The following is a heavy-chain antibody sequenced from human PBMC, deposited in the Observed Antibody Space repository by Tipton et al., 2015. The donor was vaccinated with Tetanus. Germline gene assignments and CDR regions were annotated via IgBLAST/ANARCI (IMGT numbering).Heavy chain of an antibody. CDR2: INSDGSST. Sequence: SLRLSCAASEFSFSSYWMHWVRQVPGRGLVWVSRINSDGSSTDYADPVKGRFSISRDNSKNTVYLQMNSLRDEDTAVYYCAKDPASRGWFDPWGQGTLVSVSS. J-gene: IGHJ5*02. CDR1: EFSFSSYW. V-gene: IGHV3-74*01. CDR3: AKDPASRGWFDP.